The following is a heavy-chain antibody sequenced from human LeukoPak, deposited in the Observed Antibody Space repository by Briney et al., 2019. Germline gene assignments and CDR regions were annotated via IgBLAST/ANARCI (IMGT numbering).Heavy chain of an antibody. J-gene: IGHJ4*02. Sequence: GRSLRLSCAASGFTFSSYGMLWVRQAPGKGLEWVAVISYDGSNKYYADSVKGRFTISRDNSKNTLYLQMNSLRAEDTAVYYCAKGDPVAGIDYWGQGTLVTVSS. D-gene: IGHD6-19*01. V-gene: IGHV3-30*18. CDR3: AKGDPVAGIDY. CDR1: GFTFSSYG. CDR2: ISYDGSNK.